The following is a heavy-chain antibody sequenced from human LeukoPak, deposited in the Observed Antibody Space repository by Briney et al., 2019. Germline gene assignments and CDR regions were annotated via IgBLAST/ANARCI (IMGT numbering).Heavy chain of an antibody. CDR1: GFTFSDYY. D-gene: IGHD3-22*01. J-gene: IGHJ4*02. Sequence: GGSLRLSCAASGFTFSDYYMSWIRQAPGKGLEWVSAISGSGGSTYYADSVKGRFTISRDNSKNTLYLQMNSLRAEDTAVYYCANVHYDSSGYYRWGQGTLVTVSS. CDR2: ISGSGGST. CDR3: ANVHYDSSGYYR. V-gene: IGHV3-23*01.